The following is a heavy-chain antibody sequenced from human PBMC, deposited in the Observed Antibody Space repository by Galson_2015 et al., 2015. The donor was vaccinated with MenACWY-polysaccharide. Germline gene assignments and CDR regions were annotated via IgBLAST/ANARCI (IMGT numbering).Heavy chain of an antibody. CDR1: GFTFSTYW. CDR2: IKEDGSEK. Sequence: SLRLSCAASGFTFSTYWMNWVRQAPGKGLEWVANIKEDGSEKYYVDSVKGRFTISRDNAKNSLYLQMNSLRADDTAVYYYAGGAGTKRRLDSWGQGTLVTVSS. V-gene: IGHV3-7*01. D-gene: IGHD6-19*01. CDR3: AGGAGTKRRLDS. J-gene: IGHJ5*01.